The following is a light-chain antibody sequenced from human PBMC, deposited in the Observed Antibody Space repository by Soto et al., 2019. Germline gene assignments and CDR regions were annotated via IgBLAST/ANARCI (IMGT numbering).Light chain of an antibody. CDR1: SSDIGSYNY. CDR2: EVS. J-gene: IGLJ2*01. CDR3: SASTSDTVVV. Sequence: QSALTQPASVSGSPGQWITISCTGSSSDIGSYNYVSWYQQYPGKVPKLLIYEVSKRPSGVSDRFSGSKSGNTASLTISGLQAADEADYYCSASTSDTVVVFGGGTKVTVL. V-gene: IGLV2-14*01.